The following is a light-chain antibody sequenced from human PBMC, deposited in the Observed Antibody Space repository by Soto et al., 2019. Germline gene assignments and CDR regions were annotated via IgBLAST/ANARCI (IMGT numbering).Light chain of an antibody. J-gene: IGLJ2*01. Sequence: STPSQAASACGATVQSRNLSCIVTISDVGAYNYVSWHQQHPGKAPKLIIYEVSNRAAAVSNRFSGSKYGNTASLTISGLQAGDEADYFCSSYAANSLVVCGGGPELTGL. CDR3: SSYAANSLVV. CDR1: ISDVGAYNY. CDR2: EVS. V-gene: IGLV2-14*01.